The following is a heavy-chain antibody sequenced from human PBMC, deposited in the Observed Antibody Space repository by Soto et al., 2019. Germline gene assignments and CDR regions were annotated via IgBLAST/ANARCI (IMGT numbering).Heavy chain of an antibody. CDR1: GGTFSSYA. Sequence: ASVKVSCKASGGTFSSYAISWVRQAPGQGLEWMGGIIPIFGTANYAQKFQGRATITADESTSTAYMELSSLRSEDTAVYYCARGIWRYCSSTSCFRWFDPWGQGTPVTVSS. J-gene: IGHJ5*02. CDR3: ARGIWRYCSSTSCFRWFDP. D-gene: IGHD2-2*01. V-gene: IGHV1-69*13. CDR2: IIPIFGTA.